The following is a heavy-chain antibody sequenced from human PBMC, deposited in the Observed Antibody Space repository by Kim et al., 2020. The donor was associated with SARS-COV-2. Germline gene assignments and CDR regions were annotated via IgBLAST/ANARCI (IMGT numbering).Heavy chain of an antibody. CDR3: ARDKVEDCSSTSCYPMPVPYYYYGMDV. J-gene: IGHJ6*02. Sequence: SETLSLTCTVSGGSISSSSYYWGWIRQPPGKGLEWIGSIYYSGSTYYNPSLKSRVTISVDTSKNQFSLKLSSVTAADTAVYYCARDKVEDCSSTSCYPMPVPYYYYGMDVWGQGTTVTVSS. D-gene: IGHD2-2*01. CDR2: IYYSGST. V-gene: IGHV4-39*07. CDR1: GGSISSSSYY.